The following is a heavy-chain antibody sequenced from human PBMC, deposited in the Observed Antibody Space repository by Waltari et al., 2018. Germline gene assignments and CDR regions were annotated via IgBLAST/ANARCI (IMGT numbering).Heavy chain of an antibody. Sequence: EVQLVESGGDLVQPGGSLRLCCNASGFAFSAARMSWVRQAQGKGREWVANVRRDGGDDNYAGSVKGRFTVSRDNARSSVYLEMHSLRADDSAVYYCVTYPVIGGYYYMDVWGKGTTVTVSS. CDR2: VRRDGGDD. CDR1: GFAFSAAR. V-gene: IGHV3-7*01. J-gene: IGHJ6*03. D-gene: IGHD1-26*01. CDR3: VTYPVIGGYYYMDV.